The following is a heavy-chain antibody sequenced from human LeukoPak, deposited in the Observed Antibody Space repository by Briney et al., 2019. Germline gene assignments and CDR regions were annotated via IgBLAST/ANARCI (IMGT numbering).Heavy chain of an antibody. Sequence: SETLSLTCTVPGGSISSSSYYWGWIRQPPGKGLEWIGSIYYSGSTYYNPSLKSRVTISVDTSKNQFSLKLSSVTAADTAVFYCAGSDYYYYMDVWGKGTTVTVSS. V-gene: IGHV4-39*01. CDR1: GGSISSSSYY. CDR2: IYYSGST. CDR3: AGSDYYYYMDV. J-gene: IGHJ6*03. D-gene: IGHD3-10*01.